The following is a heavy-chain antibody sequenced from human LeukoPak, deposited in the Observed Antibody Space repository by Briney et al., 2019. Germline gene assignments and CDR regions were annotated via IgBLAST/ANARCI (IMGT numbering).Heavy chain of an antibody. CDR1: VFVISGFA. CDR3: ARDLHYYVAMDV. Sequence: GGSLRLSCAASVFVISGFAMTWVRQAPGGGLECVSSIGSEEKTHYSESARGRFAISRDNLQHMVVLEMNNLRAEETAVYYCARDLHYYVAMDVWGQGTTVTVSS. CDR2: IGSEEKT. J-gene: IGHJ6*02. D-gene: IGHD3-10*02. V-gene: IGHV3-23*01.